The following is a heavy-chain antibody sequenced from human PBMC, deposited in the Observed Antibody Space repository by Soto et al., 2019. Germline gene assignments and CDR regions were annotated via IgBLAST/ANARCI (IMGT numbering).Heavy chain of an antibody. CDR2: ISYDGSNK. J-gene: IGHJ5*02. CDR3: ARGLDIVVVVAATLGWFDP. D-gene: IGHD2-15*01. V-gene: IGHV3-30-3*01. Sequence: QVQLVESGGGVVQPGRSLRLSCAASGFTFSSYAMHWVRQAPGKGLEWVAVISYDGSNKYYADSVKGRFTISRDNSKNTLYLQMNSLRAEDTAVYYCARGLDIVVVVAATLGWFDPWGQGTLDTVSS. CDR1: GFTFSSYA.